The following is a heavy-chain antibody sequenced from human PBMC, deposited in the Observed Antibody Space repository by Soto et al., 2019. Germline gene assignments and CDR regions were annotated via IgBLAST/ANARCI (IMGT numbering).Heavy chain of an antibody. Sequence: GASVKVSCKASGYTFTGYYMHWVRQAPGQGLEWMGWINPNSGGTNYAQKFQGWVTMTRDTSISTAYMELSRLRSDDTAVYYCARSDGPAAMYCGSYWTYFQHWGQGTLVTVSS. D-gene: IGHD1-26*01. CDR1: GYTFTGYY. J-gene: IGHJ1*01. CDR2: INPNSGGT. CDR3: ARSDGPAAMYCGSYWTYFQH. V-gene: IGHV1-2*04.